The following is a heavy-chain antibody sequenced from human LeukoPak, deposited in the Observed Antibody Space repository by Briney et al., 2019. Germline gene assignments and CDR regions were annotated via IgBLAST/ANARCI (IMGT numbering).Heavy chain of an antibody. J-gene: IGHJ5*02. Sequence: GESLKISCKASRYSFTNYWIGWVRQMPGKGLEWMGIIYPGDSDIRYRPSFQGQVTISADKSISTAYLQWSSLKASDTAMYYCARHGIMGATSWFDPWGQGTLVTVSS. CDR2: IYPGDSDI. CDR1: RYSFTNYW. V-gene: IGHV5-51*01. D-gene: IGHD1-26*01. CDR3: ARHGIMGATSWFDP.